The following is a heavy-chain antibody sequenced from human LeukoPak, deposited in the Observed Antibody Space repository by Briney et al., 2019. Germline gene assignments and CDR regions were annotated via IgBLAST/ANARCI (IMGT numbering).Heavy chain of an antibody. Sequence: SETLSLTCTVSGGSISSYYWSWIRQPPGKGLEWIGYIYTSGSTNYNPSLKSRVTISVDTSKNQFSLKLSSVTAADTAVYYCARLEGWLLNWFDPWGQGTLITVSS. CDR1: GGSISSYY. V-gene: IGHV4-4*09. CDR3: ARLEGWLLNWFDP. J-gene: IGHJ5*02. CDR2: IYTSGST. D-gene: IGHD5-24*01.